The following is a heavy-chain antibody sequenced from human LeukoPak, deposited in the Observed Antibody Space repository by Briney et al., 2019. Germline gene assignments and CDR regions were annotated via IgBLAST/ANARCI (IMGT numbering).Heavy chain of an antibody. CDR3: ARDLVTGWYDAFDI. CDR2: IYTSGST. J-gene: IGHJ3*02. D-gene: IGHD4-23*01. Sequence: SETLSLTCTVSGGSISSGSYYWSWIRQPAGRGLECIGRIYTSGSTNYNPSLKSRVTISVDTSKNQFSLKLSSVTAADTAVYYCARDLVTGWYDAFDIWGQGTMVTVSS. V-gene: IGHV4-61*02. CDR1: GGSISSGSYY.